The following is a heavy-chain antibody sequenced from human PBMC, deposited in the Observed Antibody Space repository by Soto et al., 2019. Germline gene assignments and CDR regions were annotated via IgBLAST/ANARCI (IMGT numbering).Heavy chain of an antibody. CDR3: ARHKRDLGSLYYYYGMDV. CDR1: GGSISSSSYY. J-gene: IGHJ6*02. V-gene: IGHV4-39*01. D-gene: IGHD1-26*01. CDR2: MYYSGGS. Sequence: SETLSLTCTVSGGSISSSSYYWGWIRQPPGKGLEWIGSMYYSGGSYYNPSLKSRVTISVDTSNTHFSLKLSSVTAADTAVYYCARHKRDLGSLYYYYGMDVWGQGTTVTVSS.